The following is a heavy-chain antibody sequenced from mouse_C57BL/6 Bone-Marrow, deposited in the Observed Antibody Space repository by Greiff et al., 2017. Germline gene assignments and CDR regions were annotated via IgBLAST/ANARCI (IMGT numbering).Heavy chain of an antibody. J-gene: IGHJ1*03. CDR1: GFNIQDDY. Sequence: EVQLQQSGAELVRPGASVKLSCTASGFNIQDDYMHWVKQRPEQGLEWIGWIDPEHGDTESASQFPGTAPLTADTSSITAYLQLSGLTSEGTAVYYCTTHTYITRVVADGYFDVWGTGTTVTVSS. CDR2: IDPEHGDT. V-gene: IGHV14-4*01. CDR3: TTHTYITRVVADGYFDV. D-gene: IGHD1-1*01.